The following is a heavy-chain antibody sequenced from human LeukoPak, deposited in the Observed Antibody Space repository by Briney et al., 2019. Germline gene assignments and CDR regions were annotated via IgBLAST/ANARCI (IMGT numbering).Heavy chain of an antibody. CDR1: GYTFTSYD. CDR2: MNHNSGNT. V-gene: IGHV1-8*03. J-gene: IGHJ4*02. Sequence: ASVKVSCKASGYTFTSYDINWVRQATGQGLEWMGWMNHNSGNTGYAQKFQGRVTITRNTSISTAYMELSSLRSEDTAVYYCARGRFLEWLSYFDYWGQGTLVTVSS. CDR3: ARGRFLEWLSYFDY. D-gene: IGHD3-3*01.